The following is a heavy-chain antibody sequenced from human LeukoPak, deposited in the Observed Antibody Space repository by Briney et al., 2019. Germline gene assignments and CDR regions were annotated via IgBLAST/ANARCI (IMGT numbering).Heavy chain of an antibody. CDR3: AHSAMVRGVIIRPNFDY. D-gene: IGHD3-10*01. CDR1: GFSLSTSGVG. CDR2: IYWDDDK. V-gene: IGHV2-5*02. J-gene: IGHJ4*02. Sequence: SGPTLVKPTQTLTLTCTFSGFSLSTSGVGVGWIRQPPGKALEWLALIYWDDDKRYSPSLKSRLTITKDTSKNQVVLTMTNMDPVDTATYYCAHSAMVRGVIIRPNFDYWGQGTLVTVSS.